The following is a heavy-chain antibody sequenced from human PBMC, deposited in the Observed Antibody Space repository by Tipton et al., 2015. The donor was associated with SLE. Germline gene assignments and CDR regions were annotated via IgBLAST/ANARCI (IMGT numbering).Heavy chain of an antibody. CDR3: ARGYSGYDRDY. CDR2: ISYDGSNK. D-gene: IGHD5-12*01. V-gene: IGHV3-30*03. Sequence: SLRLSCAASGFTFSSYGMHWVRQAPGKGLEWVAVISYDGSNKYYADSVKGRFTISRDNSKNTLYLQMNSLRAEDTAVYYCARGYSGYDRDYWGQGTLVTVSS. J-gene: IGHJ4*02. CDR1: GFTFSSYG.